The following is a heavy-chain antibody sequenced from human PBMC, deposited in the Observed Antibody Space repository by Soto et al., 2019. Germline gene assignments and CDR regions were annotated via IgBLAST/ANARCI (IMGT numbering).Heavy chain of an antibody. J-gene: IGHJ6*03. Sequence: QVQLQESGPGLVKPSETLSLTCTVSGDSISSSYWNWIRQAPGKGLEWIGYIEVTGSTNYNPSLKSRVTLSVDPSNNQYFLKLSSVTAADTAVYYCARGVLEWLLRDSYYYYMDVWGKGTKVTVSS. V-gene: IGHV4-59*01. CDR3: ARGVLEWLLRDSYYYYMDV. CDR1: GDSISSSY. CDR2: IEVTGST. D-gene: IGHD3-3*01.